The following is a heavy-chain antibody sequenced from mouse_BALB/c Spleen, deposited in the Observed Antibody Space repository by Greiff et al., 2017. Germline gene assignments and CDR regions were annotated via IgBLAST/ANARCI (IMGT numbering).Heavy chain of an antibody. CDR3: AGGNYPAWFAY. CDR1: GFTFSSYG. V-gene: IGHV5-6-3*01. D-gene: IGHD1-1*01. CDR2: INSNGGST. J-gene: IGHJ3*01. Sequence: EVQLQESGGGLVQPGGSLKLSCAASGFTFSSYGMSWVRQTPDKRLELVATINSNGGSTYYPDSVKGRFTISRDNAKNTLYLQMSSLKSEDTAMYYCAGGNYPAWFAYWGQGTLVTVSA.